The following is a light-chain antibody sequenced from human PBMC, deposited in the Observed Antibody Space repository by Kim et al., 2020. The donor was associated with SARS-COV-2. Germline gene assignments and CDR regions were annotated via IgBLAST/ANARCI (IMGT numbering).Light chain of an antibody. Sequence: QTVTIYCTGTSSDIGSHNRISWYKQPPGTAPKLIIYEVFNRPSGVPHRFSGSKSGNTASLTISGLQAEDEADYYCSSYSSSATYVLFGGGTQLTVL. CDR3: SSYSSSATYVL. CDR1: SSDIGSHNR. CDR2: EVF. V-gene: IGLV2-18*02. J-gene: IGLJ2*01.